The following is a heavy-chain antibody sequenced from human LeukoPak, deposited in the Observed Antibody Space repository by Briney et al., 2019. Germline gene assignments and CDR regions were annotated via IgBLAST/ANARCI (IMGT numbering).Heavy chain of an antibody. Sequence: SETLSLTCTVSGGSISSYYWSWIRQPPGKGLEWIGYIYYSGSSTYNPSLKSRVTITVDTSKNQFSLKLSSVAAAYTAVDYCARLRAKWYTLDYWGPGTLVTVSS. J-gene: IGHJ4*02. V-gene: IGHV4-59*08. CDR1: GGSISSYY. D-gene: IGHD1-14*01. CDR2: IYYSGSS. CDR3: ARLRAKWYTLDY.